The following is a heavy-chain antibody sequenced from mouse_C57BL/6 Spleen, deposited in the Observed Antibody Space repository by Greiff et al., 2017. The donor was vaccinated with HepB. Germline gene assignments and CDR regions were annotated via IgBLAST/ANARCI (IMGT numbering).Heavy chain of an antibody. Sequence: EVQLQQSGAELVRPGASVKLSCTASGFNIKDDYMHWVKQRPEQGLEWIGWIDPENGDTEYASKFQGKATITADTSSNKAYLQLKSLTYEDTAVYYCTTGRRDYWYFDVWGTGTTVTVSS. D-gene: IGHD1-1*01. J-gene: IGHJ1*03. V-gene: IGHV14-4*01. CDR1: GFNIKDDY. CDR3: TTGRRDYWYFDV. CDR2: IDPENGDT.